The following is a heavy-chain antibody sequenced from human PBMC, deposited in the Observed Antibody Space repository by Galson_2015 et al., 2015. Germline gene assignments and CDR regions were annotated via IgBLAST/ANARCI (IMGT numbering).Heavy chain of an antibody. Sequence: SLRLSCAASGSTFSTYAMSWVRQAPGMGLEWVSTISAGGGSTYYADSVKGRVTISRDNPKNTLYLEMNSLRADDTALYYCAKDRIGSGDYFDYWGQGAQVTVSS. CDR2: ISAGGGST. CDR1: GSTFSTYA. CDR3: AKDRIGSGDYFDY. J-gene: IGHJ4*02. V-gene: IGHV3-23*01. D-gene: IGHD2-15*01.